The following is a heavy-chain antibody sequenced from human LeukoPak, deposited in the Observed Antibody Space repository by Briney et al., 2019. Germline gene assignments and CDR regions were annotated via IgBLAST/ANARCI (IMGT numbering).Heavy chain of an antibody. J-gene: IGHJ4*02. CDR3: AKSGYNRFDY. CDR1: GFTFSSSA. Sequence: PGGSLRLSCAASGFTFSSSAMGWVRQAPGKGLEWVSSISGSGRGGSTYYADSVKGRFTISRDNSKNTLYLQMNSLRAEDTAVYYCAKSGYNRFDYWGQGTLVTVSS. V-gene: IGHV3-23*01. D-gene: IGHD5-24*01. CDR2: ISGSGRGGST.